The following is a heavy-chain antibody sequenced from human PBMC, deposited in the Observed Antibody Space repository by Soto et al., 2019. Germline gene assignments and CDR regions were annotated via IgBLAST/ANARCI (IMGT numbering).Heavy chain of an antibody. J-gene: IGHJ6*03. CDR3: AGIREGSSGEGVVAAPRDYCYYLDV. CDR1: GFTFSSYA. Sequence: EVQLLESGGGLVQPGGSLRLSCAASGFTFSSYAMSWVRQAPGKGLEWVSAISGSGGSTYYADSVKGRFTISRDKSKNTLYQQMNSVRAEDTSVYYRAGIREGSSGEGVVAAPRDYCYYLDVWGKGTPVTVS. V-gene: IGHV3-23*01. CDR2: ISGSGGST. D-gene: IGHD2-15*01.